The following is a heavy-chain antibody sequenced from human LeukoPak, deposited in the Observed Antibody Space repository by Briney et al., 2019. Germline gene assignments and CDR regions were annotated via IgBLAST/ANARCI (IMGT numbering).Heavy chain of an antibody. CDR1: GGSISSGSYY. CDR3: ARVDTIAALDY. Sequence: SETLSLTCTVSGGSISSGSYYWSWIRQPAGKGLEWIGRIYTSGSTNYNPSLKSRVTISVDTSKNQFSLKLSSVTAADTAVYYCARVDTIAALDYWGQGTLVTVSS. D-gene: IGHD6-6*01. J-gene: IGHJ4*02. CDR2: IYTSGST. V-gene: IGHV4-61*02.